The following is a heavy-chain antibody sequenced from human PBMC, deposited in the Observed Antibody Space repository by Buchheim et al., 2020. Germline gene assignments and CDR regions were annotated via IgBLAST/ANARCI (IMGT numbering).Heavy chain of an antibody. CDR3: AREDYIWGAYRGYYFDY. V-gene: IGHV3-7*01. D-gene: IGHD3-16*01. Sequence: EVQLVESGGGLVQPGGSLRLSCTASGFTFSSYWMSWVRQAPGKGLEWVANIKQDGSEKYYVDSVKGRFTISRDNAKNSLYLQMNSLRAEDTAVYYCAREDYIWGAYRGYYFDYWGQGTL. CDR2: IKQDGSEK. J-gene: IGHJ4*02. CDR1: GFTFSSYW.